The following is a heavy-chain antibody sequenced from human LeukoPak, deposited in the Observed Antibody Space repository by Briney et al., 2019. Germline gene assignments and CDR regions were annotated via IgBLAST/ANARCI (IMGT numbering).Heavy chain of an antibody. J-gene: IGHJ4*02. V-gene: IGHV4-34*01. CDR2: IDHTGSL. D-gene: IGHD3-10*01. CDR3: ARGGYGPGSHYRY. CDR1: AGSFTGYY. Sequence: SETLSLTCAVNAGSFTGYYWSWIPQPPGKGREWIGKIDHTGSLSDNPTLRSRGTISVDTFKNQFSLNLRSVTGADRAIYSCARGGYGPGSHYRYWGQGTLVTVSS.